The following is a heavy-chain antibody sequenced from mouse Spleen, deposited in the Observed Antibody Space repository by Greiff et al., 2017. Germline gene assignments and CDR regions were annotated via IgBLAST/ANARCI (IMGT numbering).Heavy chain of an antibody. CDR1: GYTFTDYE. D-gene: IGHD1-1*01. V-gene: IGHV1-15*01. Sequence: VKLVESGAELVRPGASVTLSCKASGYTFTDYEMHWVKQTPVHGLEWIGAIDPETGGTAYNQKFKGKAILTADKSSSTAYMELRSLTSEDSAVYYCTRIYYYGSSYHRYWYFDVWGTGTTVTVSS. CDR3: TRIYYYGSSYHRYWYFDV. CDR2: IDPETGGT. J-gene: IGHJ1*03.